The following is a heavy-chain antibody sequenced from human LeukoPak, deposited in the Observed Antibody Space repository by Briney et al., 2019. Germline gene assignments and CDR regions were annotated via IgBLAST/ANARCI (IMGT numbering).Heavy chain of an antibody. V-gene: IGHV3-33*01. CDR1: GFTFSSYG. D-gene: IGHD2-2*01. CDR3: AREPSSTSTDLDY. Sequence: GRSLRLSCAASGFTFSSYGMHWVRQAPGKGLEWVAAIWYDGSNKYYADSVKGRFTIPRDNSKNTLYLQMNSLRAEDTAVYYCAREPSSTSTDLDYWGQGTLVTVSS. CDR2: IWYDGSNK. J-gene: IGHJ4*02.